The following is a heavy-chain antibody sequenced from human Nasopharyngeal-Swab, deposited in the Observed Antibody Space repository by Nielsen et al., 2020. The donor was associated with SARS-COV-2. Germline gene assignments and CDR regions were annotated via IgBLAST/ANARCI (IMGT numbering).Heavy chain of an antibody. D-gene: IGHD3-10*01. Sequence: GESLKISCAASGFTFDDYDMSWVRQRPGKGLEWVSAINWNGGSTGYADSVKGRFTISRDNSKNTLYLQMNSLRAEDTAVYYCAKDSGTWFGELLSGCMDVWGQGTTVTVSS. CDR3: AKDSGTWFGELLSGCMDV. CDR2: INWNGGST. CDR1: GFTFDDYD. J-gene: IGHJ6*02. V-gene: IGHV3-20*04.